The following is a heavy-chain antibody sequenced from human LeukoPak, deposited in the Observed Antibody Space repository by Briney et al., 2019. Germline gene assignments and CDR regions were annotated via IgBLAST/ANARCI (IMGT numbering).Heavy chain of an antibody. CDR2: IWGSGADT. D-gene: IGHD4-11*01. J-gene: IGHJ3*01. CDR1: GFIFSKYA. CDR3: GRDANSDYVGAFEF. V-gene: IGHV3-23*01. Sequence: PGGSLRLSCAASGFIFSKYALVWVRQAPGKGLEWVSGIWGSGADTRYADAVKGRFTISRDNSKNTLYLQMNSLGADDTAVYYCGRDANSDYVGAFEFWRQGTMVTVSP.